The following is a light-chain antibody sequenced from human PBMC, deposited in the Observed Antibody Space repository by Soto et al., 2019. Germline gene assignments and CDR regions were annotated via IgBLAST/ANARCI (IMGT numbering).Light chain of an antibody. CDR1: TGAITSGHY. V-gene: IGLV7-46*01. J-gene: IGLJ2*01. CDR2: DTS. CDR3: LLFYDSVRV. Sequence: QTVVTQEPSLTVSPGGTVTLTRGSSTGAITSGHYPYWFQQKPGQAPKTLIYDTSNKHSWTPARFSGSLLGGKAALTLSGAQAEDEADYYCLLFYDSVRVFGGGTKVTVL.